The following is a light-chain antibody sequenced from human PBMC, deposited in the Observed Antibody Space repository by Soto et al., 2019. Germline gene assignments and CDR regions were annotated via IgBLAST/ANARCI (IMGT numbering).Light chain of an antibody. CDR2: YDS. J-gene: IGLJ2*01. CDR1: NIGSKS. CDR3: QVWDSSSDHVV. Sequence: SYELTQAPSVSVAPGTTARITCGGNNIGSKSVHWYQQKPGQAPVLVVFYDSDRPSGIPERFSGSNSGNTATLTISRVEAGDEADYYCQVWDSSSDHVVFGGGTKVTVL. V-gene: IGLV3-21*04.